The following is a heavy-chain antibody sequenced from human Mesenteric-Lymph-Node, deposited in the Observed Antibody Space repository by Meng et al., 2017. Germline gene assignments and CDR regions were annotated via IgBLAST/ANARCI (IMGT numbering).Heavy chain of an antibody. CDR2: IYPGDSDT. CDR3: GGRPRDTKYYDTSGFD. CDR1: GYSFTSYW. Sequence: GESLKISCKGSGYSFTSYWIGWVRQMPGKGLEWMGIIYPGDSDTRYSPSFQGQVTISADKSISTAYLQWSSLKTSDTAIYYCGGRPRDTKYYDTSGFDWGQGTLVTVSS. D-gene: IGHD3-22*01. V-gene: IGHV5-51*01. J-gene: IGHJ4*02.